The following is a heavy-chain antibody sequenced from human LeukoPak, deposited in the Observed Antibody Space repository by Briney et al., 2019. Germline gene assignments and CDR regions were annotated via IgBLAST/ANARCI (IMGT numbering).Heavy chain of an antibody. CDR2: INTDSGNA. V-gene: IGHV7-4-1*02. J-gene: IGHJ3*02. CDR3: AREILRFDI. CDR1: GSSFNSRG. Sequence: ASVKVSCKASGSSFNSRGMNWVRQAPGQGLEWMGWINTDSGNATYAQGFTGRFVFSLDSSVSTAYLQISNLMPEDTAKYYCAREILRFDIWGQGTMVIVSS.